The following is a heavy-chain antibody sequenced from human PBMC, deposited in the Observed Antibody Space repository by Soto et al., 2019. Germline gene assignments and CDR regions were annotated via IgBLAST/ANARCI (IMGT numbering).Heavy chain of an antibody. Sequence: EVQLVESGGGLVQPGGSLRLSCAASGFTFSSYSMNWVRQAPGKGLEWVSYISSSSSTIYYADSVKGRFTISRDNAKNSLYLQMNSLRDEDTAVYYCARCDDFWSGYCRMGYWGQGTLVTVSS. CDR1: GFTFSSYS. V-gene: IGHV3-48*02. CDR2: ISSSSSTI. CDR3: ARCDDFWSGYCRMGY. D-gene: IGHD3-3*01. J-gene: IGHJ4*02.